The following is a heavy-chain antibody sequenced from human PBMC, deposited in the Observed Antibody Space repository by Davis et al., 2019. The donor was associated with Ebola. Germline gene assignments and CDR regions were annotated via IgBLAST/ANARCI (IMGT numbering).Heavy chain of an antibody. CDR1: GYIFSTHG. D-gene: IGHD7-27*01. V-gene: IGHV1-18*01. CDR3: ARDPWGSEKDY. Sequence: ASVTVSCKASGYIFSTHGITWLRQPPGQGLEWMGWISAFNGNTNYEERFQGRVTMTTDTSTSTAYMELRSLRSDDTAVYYCARDPWGSEKDYWGQGTLITVSS. J-gene: IGHJ4*02. CDR2: ISAFNGNT.